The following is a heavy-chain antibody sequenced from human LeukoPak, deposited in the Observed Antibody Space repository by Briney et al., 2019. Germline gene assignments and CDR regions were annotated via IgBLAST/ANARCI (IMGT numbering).Heavy chain of an antibody. V-gene: IGHV4-59*01. CDR2: IYYSGST. CDR1: GGSISSYD. J-gene: IGHJ6*02. Sequence: SETLSLTCTVSGGSISSYDWSWIRQPPGKGLEWIGYIYYSGSTNYNPSLKSRVTISVDTSKNQFSLKLSSVTAADTAVYYCARDLGYYGSVSGMDVWGQGTTVTVSS. D-gene: IGHD3-10*01. CDR3: ARDLGYYGSVSGMDV.